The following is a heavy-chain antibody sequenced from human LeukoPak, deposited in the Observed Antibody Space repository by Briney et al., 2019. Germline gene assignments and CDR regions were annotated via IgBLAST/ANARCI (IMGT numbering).Heavy chain of an antibody. Sequence: SDTMSLTCTVSARSISSSSYYWGWIRQPPVNGLEWTGSIYHGGNTYYNPSLKSRVSISVDTSKNQFSLKLSTVTAADTAVYYCARHLNSIFGVVTPDYWGQGTLVTVSS. V-gene: IGHV4-39*01. CDR1: ARSISSSSYY. CDR3: ARHLNSIFGVVTPDY. CDR2: IYHGGNT. D-gene: IGHD3-3*01. J-gene: IGHJ4*02.